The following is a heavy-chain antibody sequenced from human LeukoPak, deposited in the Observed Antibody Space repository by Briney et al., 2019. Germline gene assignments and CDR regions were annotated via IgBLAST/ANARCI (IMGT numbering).Heavy chain of an antibody. V-gene: IGHV4-59*01. CDR3: ASSYDFWSGSWFDP. D-gene: IGHD3-3*01. Sequence: PSETLSLTCTVSGGSISSYYWSWIRQPPGKGLEWIGYIYYSGSTNYSPSLKSRVTISVDTSKNQFSLKLSSVTAADTAVYYCASSYDFWSGSWFDPWGQGTLVTVSS. J-gene: IGHJ5*02. CDR2: IYYSGST. CDR1: GGSISSYY.